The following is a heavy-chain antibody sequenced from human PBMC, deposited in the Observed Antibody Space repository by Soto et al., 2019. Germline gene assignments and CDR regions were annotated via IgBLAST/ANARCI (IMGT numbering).Heavy chain of an antibody. Sequence: ASVKVSCKASGYTFTSYYMHWVRQAPGQGLEWMGIINPSGGSTSYAQKFQGRVTMTRDTSTSTVYMELSSLRSEDTAVYYCARVRGYCSSTSCYTSSGIDYWGQGTLVTV. CDR2: INPSGGST. D-gene: IGHD2-2*02. V-gene: IGHV1-46*01. J-gene: IGHJ4*02. CDR1: GYTFTSYY. CDR3: ARVRGYCSSTSCYTSSGIDY.